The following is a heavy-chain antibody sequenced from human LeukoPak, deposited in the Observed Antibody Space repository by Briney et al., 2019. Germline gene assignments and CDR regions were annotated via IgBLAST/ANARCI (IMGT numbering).Heavy chain of an antibody. V-gene: IGHV5-51*01. Sequence: GESLKISCKGSGYSFTSYWIGWVRQMPGKGLEWMVNIYPGDSDTRYSPSFQGQVTISADKSISTAYLRWSSLKASDTAMYYCARLGVVAATPSGFRPWGQGTLVTVSS. J-gene: IGHJ5*02. D-gene: IGHD2-15*01. CDR3: ARLGVVAATPSGFRP. CDR1: GYSFTSYW. CDR2: IYPGDSDT.